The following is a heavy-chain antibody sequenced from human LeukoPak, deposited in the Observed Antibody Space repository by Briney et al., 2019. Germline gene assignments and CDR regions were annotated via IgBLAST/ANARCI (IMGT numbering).Heavy chain of an antibody. Sequence: GESLKISCQASGYSFFRYWIGWVRPMPGKGLEWMGIIYPGDSDTRYSPSFQGQVTISADKSISTAYLQWSSLKASDTAMYYCARSAHCGGDCFFDYWGQGTLVTVSS. CDR1: GYSFFRYW. J-gene: IGHJ4*02. CDR3: ARSAHCGGDCFFDY. CDR2: IYPGDSDT. V-gene: IGHV5-51*01. D-gene: IGHD2-21*02.